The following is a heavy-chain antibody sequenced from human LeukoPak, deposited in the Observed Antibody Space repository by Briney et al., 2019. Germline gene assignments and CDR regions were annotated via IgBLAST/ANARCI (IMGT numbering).Heavy chain of an antibody. D-gene: IGHD2-21*02. CDR3: ARAPPLAYCGGDCYSDAFDI. Sequence: GASVKVSCKASVRTFSIYAISWARQAPGQGLEWMGGIIPIFGKANYARKFQGRVTITADESTSTAYMELSSLRSEDTAVYYCARAPPLAYCGGDCYSDAFDIWGQGTMVTVSS. CDR1: VRTFSIYA. J-gene: IGHJ3*02. CDR2: IIPIFGKA. V-gene: IGHV1-69*13.